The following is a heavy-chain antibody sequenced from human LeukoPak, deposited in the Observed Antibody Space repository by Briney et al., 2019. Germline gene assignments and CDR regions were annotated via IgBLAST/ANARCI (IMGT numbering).Heavy chain of an antibody. D-gene: IGHD1-26*01. Sequence: SETLSLTCTVSGGSISSYYWGWIRQPPGKGLEWIGSIYYSGSTYYNPSLKSRVTISVDTSKNQFSLKLSSVTAADTAVYYCAGSGSYSKGLFDYWGQGTLVTVSS. CDR3: AGSGSYSKGLFDY. CDR1: GGSISSYY. CDR2: IYYSGST. V-gene: IGHV4-39*07. J-gene: IGHJ4*02.